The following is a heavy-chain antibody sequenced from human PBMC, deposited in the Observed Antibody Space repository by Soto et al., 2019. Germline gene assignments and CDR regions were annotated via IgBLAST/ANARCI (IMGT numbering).Heavy chain of an antibody. V-gene: IGHV1-18*01. CDR2: ISAYNGNT. Sequence: QVQLVQSGAEVKKPGASVKVSCKASGYTFTSYGISWVRQAPGQGLEWMGWISAYNGNTNYAQKLQGRVTMTTATSPSTAYRGRRGLRAYATAVYYCASKAGGTSMGGSYWYFDLWGRGTLVTVSS. D-gene: IGHD5-18*01. CDR1: GYTFTSYG. J-gene: IGHJ2*01. CDR3: ASKAGGTSMGGSYWYFDL.